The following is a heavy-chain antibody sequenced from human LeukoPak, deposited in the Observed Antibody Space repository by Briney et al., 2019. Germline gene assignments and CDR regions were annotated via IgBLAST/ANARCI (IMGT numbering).Heavy chain of an antibody. CDR1: GFTFSTYW. V-gene: IGHV3-7*01. D-gene: IGHD3-22*01. J-gene: IGHJ4*02. Sequence: SGGSLRLSCAASGFTFSTYWMTWVRQAPGKGLEWVANIKQDGSAKYYVDSLRGRFSISRDNVKNSLFLQMNSLSAEDTAVYYCARCPYDGTGYYSVPSHLDYWGQGTLVTVSS. CDR3: ARCPYDGTGYYSVPSHLDY. CDR2: IKQDGSAK.